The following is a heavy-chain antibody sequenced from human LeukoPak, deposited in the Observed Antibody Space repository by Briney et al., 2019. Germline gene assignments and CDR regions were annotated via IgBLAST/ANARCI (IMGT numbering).Heavy chain of an antibody. Sequence: GGSLRLSCAASGFTFSSYSMNWVRQAPGKGLEWVSVIYSGGSTYYADSVKGRFTISRDNSKNTLYLQMNSLRAEDTAVYYCARGPPGIQLWQGGFDYWGQGTLVTVSS. CDR1: GFTFSSYS. CDR2: IYSGGST. D-gene: IGHD5-18*01. V-gene: IGHV3-66*01. J-gene: IGHJ4*02. CDR3: ARGPPGIQLWQGGFDY.